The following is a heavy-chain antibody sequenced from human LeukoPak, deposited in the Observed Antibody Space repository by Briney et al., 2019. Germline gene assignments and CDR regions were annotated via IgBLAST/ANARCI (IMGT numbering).Heavy chain of an antibody. V-gene: IGHV3-72*01. D-gene: IGHD5-18*01. CDR2: TRNKAYGYST. Sequence: GGSLRLSCAAAGFTFSDHYMDWVRQAPGRGLEWVGRTRNKAYGYSTEYAASAKGRFTISRDDSKNSLYLQMNSLKTEDTVVYYCGRRGGNSYVDYWGQGTLVTVSS. J-gene: IGHJ4*02. CDR1: GFTFSDHY. CDR3: GRRGGNSYVDY.